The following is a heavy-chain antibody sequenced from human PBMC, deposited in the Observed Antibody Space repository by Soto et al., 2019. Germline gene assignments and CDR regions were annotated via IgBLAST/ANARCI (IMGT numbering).Heavy chain of an antibody. V-gene: IGHV5-51*01. CDR2: IFPDDSNT. D-gene: IGHD3-22*01. CDR1: GYSFNSYW. CDR3: ARQIYDSDTGPNFQYYFDS. Sequence: GESLKISCKASGYSFNSYWIGWVRQMPGKGLEWMGVIFPDDSNTRYSPSFQGQVTISADKSITTAYLQWSSLRASDTAMYYCARQIYDSDTGPNFQYYFDSWGQGTPVTVSS. J-gene: IGHJ4*02.